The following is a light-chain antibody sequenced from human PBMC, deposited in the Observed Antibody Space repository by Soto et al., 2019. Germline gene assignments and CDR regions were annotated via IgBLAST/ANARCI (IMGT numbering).Light chain of an antibody. CDR2: EVT. V-gene: IGLV2-14*01. CDR3: SSYAGSNNVV. CDR1: SSDVGGYNY. J-gene: IGLJ2*01. Sequence: QSVLTQPASVSGSPGQSITISCTGTSSDVGGYNYVSWYQQHPGQVPKLTIYEVTNRPSGVSSRFSGSKSGNTASLTISGLQAEDEADYYCSSYAGSNNVVFGGGTKLTVL.